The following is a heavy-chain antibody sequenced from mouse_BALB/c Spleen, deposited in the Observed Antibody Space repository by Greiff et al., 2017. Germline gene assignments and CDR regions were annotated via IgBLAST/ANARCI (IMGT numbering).Heavy chain of an antibody. CDR1: GFTFSSYT. J-gene: IGHJ3*01. CDR3: ARQSTMITRAWFAY. V-gene: IGHV5-12-2*01. Sequence: EVQLVESGGGLVQPGGSLKLSCAASGFTFSSYTMSWVRQTPEKRLEWVAYISNGGGSTYYPDTVKGRFTISRDNAKNTLYLQMSSLKSEDTAMYYCARQSTMITRAWFAYWGQGTLVTVSS. CDR2: ISNGGGST. D-gene: IGHD2-4*01.